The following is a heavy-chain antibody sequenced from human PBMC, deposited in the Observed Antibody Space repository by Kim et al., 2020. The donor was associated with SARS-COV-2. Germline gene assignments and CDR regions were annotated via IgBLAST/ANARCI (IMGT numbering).Heavy chain of an antibody. CDR2: IDWDNDK. CDR1: WFSLSNNEMC. Sequence: SGPTLVRPTQPLTLTCTFSWFSLSNNEMCVSWIRQPPGEALEWLARIDWDNDKHYKTSLKTRLTISKDTSRNQVLLTMTNMDPVDTATYYCARFIRGVTRSLDYWGQGILATVSS. D-gene: IGHD3-10*01. V-gene: IGHV2-70*11. CDR3: ARFIRGVTRSLDY. J-gene: IGHJ4*02.